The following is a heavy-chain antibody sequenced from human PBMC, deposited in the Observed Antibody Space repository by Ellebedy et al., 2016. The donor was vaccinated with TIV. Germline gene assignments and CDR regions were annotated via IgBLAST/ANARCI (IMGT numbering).Heavy chain of an antibody. CDR3: ARDSDYGLDV. CDR2: HFYTSST. V-gene: IGHV4-59*01. Sequence: SETLSLXCTVSGASINGYYWSWIRQPPGKGLEWIVYHFYTSSTTYNPSLKSRVTISVDRSKSQISLHLDSVTAADAAVYYCARDSDYGLDVWGQGTTVTVSS. CDR1: GASINGYY. J-gene: IGHJ6*02.